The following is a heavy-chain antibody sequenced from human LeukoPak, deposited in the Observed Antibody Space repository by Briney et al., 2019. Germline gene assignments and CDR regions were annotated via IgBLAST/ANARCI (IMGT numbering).Heavy chain of an antibody. D-gene: IGHD6-19*01. CDR3: ARQPISGWDFGH. J-gene: IGHJ4*02. CDR2: ISHSGNT. Sequence: PSETLSLTCTVSGVSISGHYWSWIRLPPGKGLEWIGYISHSGNTKYSPSLKSRVTISLDTSKNQFSLTVNSVTAADTAVYYCARQPISGWDFGHGGKGTLVPVSS. V-gene: IGHV4-59*08. CDR1: GVSISGHY.